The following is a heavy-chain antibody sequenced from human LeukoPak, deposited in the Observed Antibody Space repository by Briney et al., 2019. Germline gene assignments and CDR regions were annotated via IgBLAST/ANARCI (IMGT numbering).Heavy chain of an antibody. Sequence: GESLRLSCAASGFTFNNYWMTWVRQAPGKGLEWVANIKQDGSQKYYVDSVKGRFTISRDNARNSVYLQMNSLRAGDTGVYYCARIGYSSSCTDYWGQGTLVTVSS. CDR2: IKQDGSQK. V-gene: IGHV3-7*01. J-gene: IGHJ4*02. CDR1: GFTFNNYW. D-gene: IGHD2-2*01. CDR3: ARIGYSSSCTDY.